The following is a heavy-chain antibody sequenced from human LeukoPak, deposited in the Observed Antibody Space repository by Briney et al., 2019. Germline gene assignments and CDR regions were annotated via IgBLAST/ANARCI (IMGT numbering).Heavy chain of an antibody. V-gene: IGHV3-9*01. D-gene: IGHD6-13*01. Sequence: GGSLRLSCAASGFTFDDYAMHWVRQAPGKGLGWVSGISWNSGSIGYADSVKGRFTISRDNAKNSLYLQMNSLRAEDTALYYCAKDSEIAAAGLNFDYWGQGTLVTVSS. CDR1: GFTFDDYA. J-gene: IGHJ4*02. CDR3: AKDSEIAAAGLNFDY. CDR2: ISWNSGSI.